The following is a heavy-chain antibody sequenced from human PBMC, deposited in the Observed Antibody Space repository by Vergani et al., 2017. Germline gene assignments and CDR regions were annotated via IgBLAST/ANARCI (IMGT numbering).Heavy chain of an antibody. D-gene: IGHD2-15*01. Sequence: QVQLVQSGAEVKKPGSSVKVSCKASGGTFSSYAMNWVRQAPGQGLEWMGWINTNTGNPTYAQGFTGRFVFSLDTSVSTAYLQISSLKAEDTAVYYCARDPSCSGGSCYDRWFDPWGQGTLVTVSS. V-gene: IGHV7-4-1*02. CDR1: GGTFSSYA. CDR2: INTNTGNP. CDR3: ARDPSCSGGSCYDRWFDP. J-gene: IGHJ5*02.